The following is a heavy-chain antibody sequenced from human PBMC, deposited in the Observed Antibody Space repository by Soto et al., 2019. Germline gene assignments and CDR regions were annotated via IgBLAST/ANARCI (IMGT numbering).Heavy chain of an antibody. Sequence: QVQLQESGPGLVKPSQTLSLTCTVSGGSISSGGYYWSWIRQHPGKGLEWIGYIYYSGSTYYNPSLKSRVTISVDTSKNQFSLKLSSVTAADTAVYYCARVGVIVGAKYYFDYWGQGTLVTVSS. CDR1: GGSISSGGYY. V-gene: IGHV4-31*03. CDR2: IYYSGST. D-gene: IGHD1-26*01. J-gene: IGHJ4*02. CDR3: ARVGVIVGAKYYFDY.